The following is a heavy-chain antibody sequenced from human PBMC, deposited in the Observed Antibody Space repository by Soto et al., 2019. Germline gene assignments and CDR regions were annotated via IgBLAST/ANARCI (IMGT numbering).Heavy chain of an antibody. CDR3: ARDRLHTSSSITFDY. CDR2: LRTYDGNT. V-gene: IGHV1-18*01. D-gene: IGHD6-6*01. CDR1: GYTFTTYA. J-gene: IGHJ4*02. Sequence: QVQLVQSGVEVKKPGASVRLSCKASGYTFTTYAISWVRQAPGQGLEWMGWLRTYDGNTDYAPNLRGRVTMTTDTSXXTAYMELRSLRSDDTAVYYCARDRLHTSSSITFDYWGQGALVTVSS.